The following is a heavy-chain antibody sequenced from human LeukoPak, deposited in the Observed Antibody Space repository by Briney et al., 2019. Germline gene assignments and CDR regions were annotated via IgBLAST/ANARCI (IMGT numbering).Heavy chain of an antibody. CDR1: GFTFSSYS. CDR3: ARNSDYDSSGYVGY. J-gene: IGHJ4*02. Sequence: GGSLRLSCAASGFTFSSYSMNWVRQAPGKGLEWVSYISSSSSTIYYADSVKGRFTISRDNAKNSLYLQMNSLRAEDTAVYYCARNSDYDSSGYVGYWGQGTLVTVSS. CDR2: ISSSSSTI. V-gene: IGHV3-48*01. D-gene: IGHD3-22*01.